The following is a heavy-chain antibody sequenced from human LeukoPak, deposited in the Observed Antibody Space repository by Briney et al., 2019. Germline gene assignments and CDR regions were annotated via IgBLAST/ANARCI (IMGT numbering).Heavy chain of an antibody. V-gene: IGHV4-4*09. CDR2: IFNSGTT. CDR3: ARLTGRVIPAARYNWFDP. CDR1: GGSINLYY. D-gene: IGHD2-2*01. Sequence: PSEALSLTCSVSGGSINLYYWSWIRQFPGKGLEWIGYIFNSGTTNYKPSLKSRVSISLDTSKSQFSLNPTSVTAADTAVYYCARLTGRVIPAARYNWFDPWGQGTLVTVSS. J-gene: IGHJ5*02.